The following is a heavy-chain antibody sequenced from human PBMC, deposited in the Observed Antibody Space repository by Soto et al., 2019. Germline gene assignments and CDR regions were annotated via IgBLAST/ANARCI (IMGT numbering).Heavy chain of an antibody. Sequence: QVRLVQSGAEVRKPGASVKISCKASGYTFSNYALHWVRQAPGQRPEWMGWINGNNGDTKYAPKFQGRVTISSDTSATTGDMEMAGLISVDTAVYFCARSPRVTPYYYYGLDVWGQGTTVTVSS. D-gene: IGHD2-21*02. V-gene: IGHV1-3*01. CDR3: ARSPRVTPYYYYGLDV. J-gene: IGHJ6*02. CDR1: GYTFSNYA. CDR2: INGNNGDT.